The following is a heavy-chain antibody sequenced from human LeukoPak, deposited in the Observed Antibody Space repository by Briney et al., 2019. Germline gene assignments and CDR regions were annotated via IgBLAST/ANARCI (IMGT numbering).Heavy chain of an antibody. CDR2: IYYTGST. CDR1: GASLSTSPYY. Sequence: SETLSLTCSVSGASLSTSPYYWGWIRQPPGKGLEWIGNIYYTGSTYYNVSLNSRVTISIDTSKNLFSLRLNSMTAADTAVYYCARRGYDILTGYSNFDYWGQGTLVTVSS. J-gene: IGHJ4*02. V-gene: IGHV4-39*01. D-gene: IGHD3-9*01. CDR3: ARRGYDILTGYSNFDY.